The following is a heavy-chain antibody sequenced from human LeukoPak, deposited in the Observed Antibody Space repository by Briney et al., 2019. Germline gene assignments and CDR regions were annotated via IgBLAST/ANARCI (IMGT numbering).Heavy chain of an antibody. CDR2: IRQDGDTK. J-gene: IGHJ4*02. Sequence: GGSLRLSCAASGFPFNAYWMTWVRKAPGKGLEWVANIRQDGDTKYYVGSVKGRFTISRDNAMNSLYLQMNSLRAEDTAIYYCARSLPYGTTWYGRSDFWGQGTLVTVSS. D-gene: IGHD6-13*01. CDR1: GFPFNAYW. CDR3: ARSLPYGTTWYGRSDF. V-gene: IGHV3-7*03.